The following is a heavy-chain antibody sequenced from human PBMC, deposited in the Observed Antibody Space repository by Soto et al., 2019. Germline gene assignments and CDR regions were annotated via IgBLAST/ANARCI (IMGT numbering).Heavy chain of an antibody. Sequence: ASVKVSCKASGYTFTSYGISWVRQAPGQGLEWMGWISAYNGNTNYAQKHQGRVTMTTDTSTSTAYMELRSLRSDDTAVYYCTRWVLAAAGPYNWFDPWGQGTLVTVSS. CDR1: GYTFTSYG. V-gene: IGHV1-18*01. CDR3: TRWVLAAAGPYNWFDP. D-gene: IGHD6-13*01. CDR2: ISAYNGNT. J-gene: IGHJ5*02.